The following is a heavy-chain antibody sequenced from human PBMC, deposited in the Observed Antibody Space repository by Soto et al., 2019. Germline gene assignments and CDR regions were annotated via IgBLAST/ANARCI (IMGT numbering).Heavy chain of an antibody. Sequence: PGESLKISCKGSGYSFTSYWISWVRQMPGKGLEWMGRIDPSGSYTNYSPSFQGHVTISADKSISTAYLQWSSLKASDTAMYYCARHPLLSYYYYGMDVWGQGTTVTVSS. J-gene: IGHJ6*02. CDR1: GYSFTSYW. CDR3: ARHPLLSYYYYGMDV. CDR2: IDPSGSYT. V-gene: IGHV5-10-1*01.